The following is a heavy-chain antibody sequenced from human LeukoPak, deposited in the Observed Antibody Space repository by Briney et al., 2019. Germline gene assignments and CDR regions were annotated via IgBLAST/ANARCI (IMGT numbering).Heavy chain of an antibody. J-gene: IGHJ6*03. CDR2: IIPIFGTA. Sequence: GASVKVSCKASGGTFSSYAISWVRQAPGQGLEWMRGIIPIFGTANYAQKFQGRVTITADESTSTAYMELSSLRSEDTAVYYCARGIGRGYYYMDVWGKGTTVTVSS. CDR1: GGTFSSYA. CDR3: ARGIGRGYYYMDV. D-gene: IGHD3-10*01. V-gene: IGHV1-69*13.